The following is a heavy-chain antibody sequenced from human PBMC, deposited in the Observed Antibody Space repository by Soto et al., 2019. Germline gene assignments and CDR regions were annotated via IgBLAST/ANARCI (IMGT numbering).Heavy chain of an antibody. CDR2: ISSSSSYI. J-gene: IGHJ4*02. CDR3: ARWADTAFDY. Sequence: EVQLVESGGGLVKPGGSLRLSCAASGLTFSTYSMNWVRQAPGKGLEWVSSISSSSSYIYYADSVKGRFTISRDNAKKSLYLQMNSLRAEDTAVYYCARWADTAFDYWGQGTLVTVSS. D-gene: IGHD6-19*01. V-gene: IGHV3-21*01. CDR1: GLTFSTYS.